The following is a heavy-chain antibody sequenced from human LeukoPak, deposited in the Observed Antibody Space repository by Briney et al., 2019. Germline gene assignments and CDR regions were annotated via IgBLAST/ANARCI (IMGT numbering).Heavy chain of an antibody. V-gene: IGHV1-2*02. CDR2: INPNSGGT. CDR3: ARRNGYHTLYAYDSSGRPNMGFDP. CDR1: GYTFTGYY. Sequence: GASVKVSCKASGYTFTGYYIHWVRQAPGQGPEWMGWINPNSGGTNYAQKFQGRVTMTRDTSISTAYMELSRLRSDDTAVYYCARRNGYHTLYAYDSSGRPNMGFDPWGQGTLVTVSS. J-gene: IGHJ5*02. D-gene: IGHD3-22*01.